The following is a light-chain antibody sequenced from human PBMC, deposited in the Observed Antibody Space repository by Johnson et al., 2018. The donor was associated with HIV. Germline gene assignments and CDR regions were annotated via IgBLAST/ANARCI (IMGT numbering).Light chain of an antibody. CDR2: DNN. CDR1: SSNIGNNY. V-gene: IGLV1-51*01. Sequence: QSVLTQSPSVSAAPGQKVTISCSGSSSNIGNNYVSWYQQLPGTAPKLLIYDNNKRPSGIPDRFSGSKSGTSATLGITGLQNGDEADYYCGTWDSSLSAGEVFGTGTKVTVL. CDR3: GTWDSSLSAGEV. J-gene: IGLJ1*01.